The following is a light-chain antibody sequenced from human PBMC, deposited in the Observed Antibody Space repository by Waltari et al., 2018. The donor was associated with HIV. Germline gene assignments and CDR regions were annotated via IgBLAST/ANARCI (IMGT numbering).Light chain of an antibody. CDR3: QQYNSSPT. CDR1: QSAATN. J-gene: IGKJ2*01. Sequence: EILMTQSPATLAVSPGDRATLSCKASQSAATNIAWYQQKPGQPIRLLIYGAGTTATGVSGRFSGSGSGTDLTLTINNLQSDDSAVYFCQQYNSSPTFGQGTKVEV. V-gene: IGKV3-15*01. CDR2: GAG.